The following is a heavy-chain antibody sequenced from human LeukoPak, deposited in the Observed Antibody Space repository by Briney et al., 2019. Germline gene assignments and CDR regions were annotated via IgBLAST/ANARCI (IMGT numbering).Heavy chain of an antibody. J-gene: IGHJ4*02. D-gene: IGHD2-2*02. CDR1: GFTFSTYS. CDR3: AKSDCSSTSCYTPFDY. V-gene: IGHV3-23*01. CDR2: ISGSGGST. Sequence: GGSLRLSCAASGFTFSTYSMNRVRQAPGKGLEWVSAISGSGGSTYYADSVKGRFTISRDNSKNTLYLQMNSLRAEDTAVYYCAKSDCSSTSCYTPFDYWGQGTLVTVSS.